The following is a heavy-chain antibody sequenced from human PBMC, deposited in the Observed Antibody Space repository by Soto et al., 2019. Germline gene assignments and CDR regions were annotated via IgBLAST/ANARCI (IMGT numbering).Heavy chain of an antibody. J-gene: IGHJ6*02. D-gene: IGHD1-26*01. CDR2: IVVGSGNT. CDR3: AAGATAFLVGATLLDV. Sequence: SVKVSCKASGFTFTSSAVQWVRQARGQRLEWIGWIVVGSGNTNYAQKFQERVTIARDMSTSTAYMELSSLRSEDTAVYYCAAGATAFLVGATLLDVWGQGTTVTVSS. V-gene: IGHV1-58*01. CDR1: GFTFTSSA.